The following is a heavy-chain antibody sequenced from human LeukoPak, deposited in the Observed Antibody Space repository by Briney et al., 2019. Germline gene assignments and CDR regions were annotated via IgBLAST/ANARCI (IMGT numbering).Heavy chain of an antibody. V-gene: IGHV4-34*01. D-gene: IGHD3-9*01. CDR1: GGSFNDYF. CDR3: ARGGDFLTGYYYLEY. CDR2: INQSGGA. Sequence: SETLSLSCAVSGGSFNDYFWSWIRQAPGKGLEWIGEINQSGGANYNPSLKSRVTISIDTSRNQFSLKVNSMTAADTAVYYCARGGDFLTGYYYLEYWGQGSLVTVSA. J-gene: IGHJ4*02.